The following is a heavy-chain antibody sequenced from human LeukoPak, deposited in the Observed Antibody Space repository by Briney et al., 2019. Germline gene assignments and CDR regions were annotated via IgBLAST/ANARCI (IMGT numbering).Heavy chain of an antibody. CDR1: GFTFSSYW. CDR3: ARDSLYDSSGYSPKFDY. CDR2: IKQDGSEK. Sequence: GGSLRLSCAASGFTFSSYWMSWVRQAPGKGLEWVANIKQDGSEKYYVDSVKGRFTISRDNAKNPLYLQMNSLRAEETAVYYCARDSLYDSSGYSPKFDYWGQGTLVTVSS. D-gene: IGHD3-22*01. J-gene: IGHJ4*02. V-gene: IGHV3-7*01.